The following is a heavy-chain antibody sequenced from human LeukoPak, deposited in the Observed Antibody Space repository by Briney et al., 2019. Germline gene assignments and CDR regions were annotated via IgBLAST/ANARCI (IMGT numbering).Heavy chain of an antibody. CDR2: ISDDGGKK. V-gene: IGHV3-30*04. Sequence: GGSLGLSCAASGFTFSSYAMHWVRQAPGKGLEWVAVISDDGGKKYYADSVKGRFTISRDNSKNTLYLQMNSLKTEDTAVYYCTTEYDYYYYYMDVWGKGTTVTVSS. CDR3: TTEYDYYYYYMDV. J-gene: IGHJ6*03. CDR1: GFTFSSYA.